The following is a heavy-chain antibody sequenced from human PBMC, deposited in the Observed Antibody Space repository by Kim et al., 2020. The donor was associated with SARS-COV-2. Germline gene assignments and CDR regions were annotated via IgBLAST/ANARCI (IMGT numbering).Heavy chain of an antibody. J-gene: IGHJ5*02. Sequence: GGSLRLSCAASGFTFSNAWMSWVRQAPGKGLEWVGRIKSKTDGGTTDYAAPVKGRFTISRDDAKNTLYLQMNSLKTEDTAVYYCTTDLTKLGIAAAGANWFDPWGHGTLVSVSS. V-gene: IGHV3-15*01. CDR3: TTDLTKLGIAAAGANWFDP. D-gene: IGHD6-13*01. CDR1: GFTFSNAW. CDR2: IKSKTDGGTT.